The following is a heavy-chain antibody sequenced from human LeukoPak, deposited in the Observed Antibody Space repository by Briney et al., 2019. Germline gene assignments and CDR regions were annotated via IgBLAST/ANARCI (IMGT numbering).Heavy chain of an antibody. CDR1: GSTFSKYD. D-gene: IGHD6-19*01. CDR3: VRGGPLAGHAFDV. V-gene: IGHV3-13*04. J-gene: IGHJ3*01. Sequence: PGGSLRLSCAGSGSTFSKYDMHWVRQATGRGLEWVSDITSGGDTHYQGSVKGRFTISRDNAKNSFYLEMNSLRVGDTAVYYCVRGGPLAGHAFDVWGRGTLVTVSS. CDR2: ITSGGDT.